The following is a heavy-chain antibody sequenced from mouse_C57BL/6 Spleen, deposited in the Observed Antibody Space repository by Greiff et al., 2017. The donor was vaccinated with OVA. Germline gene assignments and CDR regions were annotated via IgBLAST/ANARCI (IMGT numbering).Heavy chain of an antibody. CDR1: GYAFSSSW. J-gene: IGHJ2*01. V-gene: IGHV1-82*01. Sequence: QVQLQQSGPELVKPGASVKISCKASGYAFSSSWMNWVKQRPGKGLEWIGRIYPGDGDTNYNGKFKGKATLTADKSSSTAYMQLSSLTSEDSAVYCCAREEGDYWGQGTTLTVSS. CDR3: AREEGDY. CDR2: IYPGDGDT.